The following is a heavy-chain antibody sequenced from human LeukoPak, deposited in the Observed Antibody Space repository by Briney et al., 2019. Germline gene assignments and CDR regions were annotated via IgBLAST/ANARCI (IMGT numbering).Heavy chain of an antibody. CDR3: ANVVPAAMGAYYYYYMDV. CDR1: GGSLSGYY. V-gene: IGHV4-34*01. CDR2: INHSGST. Sequence: PSETLSLTCAVSGGSLSGYYWTWIRQPPGKGLEWIGEINHSGSTNYNPSLKSRVTISVDTSRNQFFLRLSSVTAADTAVYYCANVVPAAMGAYYYYYMDVWGKGTTVTISS. J-gene: IGHJ6*03. D-gene: IGHD2-2*01.